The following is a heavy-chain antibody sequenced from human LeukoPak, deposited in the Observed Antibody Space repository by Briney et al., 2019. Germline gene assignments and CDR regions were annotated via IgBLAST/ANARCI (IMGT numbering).Heavy chain of an antibody. CDR1: GFTVSSNY. CDR2: IYSGGST. V-gene: IGHV3-53*01. D-gene: IGHD3-9*01. J-gene: IGHJ6*03. Sequence: GGSLRLFCAASGFTVSSNYMSWVRQAPGKGLEWVSVIYSGGSTYYADSVKGRFTISRDNSKNTLYLQMNSLRAEDTAVYYCARGLRYFDWFDYYYYMDVWGKGTTVTVSS. CDR3: ARGLRYFDWFDYYYYMDV.